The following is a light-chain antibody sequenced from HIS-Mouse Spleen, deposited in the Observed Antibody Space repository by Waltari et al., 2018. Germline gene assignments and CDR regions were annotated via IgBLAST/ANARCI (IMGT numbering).Light chain of an antibody. CDR1: SSDVGGYNY. V-gene: IGLV2-8*01. Sequence: QSALTQPPPASGSPGQSVTISCTGTSSDVGGYNYGSWYQQPPAKAPKLMIYEVSKRPSGVPDRFSGSKSGNTASLTVSGLQAEDEADYYCSSYAGSNIVVFGGGTKLTVL. J-gene: IGLJ2*01. CDR3: SSYAGSNIVV. CDR2: EVS.